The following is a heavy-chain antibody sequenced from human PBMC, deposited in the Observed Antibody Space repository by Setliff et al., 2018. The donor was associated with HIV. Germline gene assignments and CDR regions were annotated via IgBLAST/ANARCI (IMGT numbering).Heavy chain of an antibody. CDR3: ARDPFPSTNYYDSSAYPFAEYFHH. Sequence: SVKVSCKISGGTLSSHALSWVRQAPGQGLEWMGGVIPIFDRTNYAQKFQGRVTITADESTSTAYMELSSLRSEDTAVYYCARDPFPSTNYYDSSAYPFAEYFHHWGQGTLVTVSS. V-gene: IGHV1-69*13. CDR1: GGTLSSHA. D-gene: IGHD3-22*01. CDR2: VIPIFDRT. J-gene: IGHJ1*01.